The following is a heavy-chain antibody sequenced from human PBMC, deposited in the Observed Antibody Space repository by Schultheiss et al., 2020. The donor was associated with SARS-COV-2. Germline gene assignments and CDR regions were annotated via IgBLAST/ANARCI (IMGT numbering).Heavy chain of an antibody. Sequence: GGSLRLSCAASGFTFSSYSMNWVRQAPGKGLEWVSSISSSSSYIYYADSVKGRFTISRDNSKNTLYLQMNSLRAEDTAVYYCARDDIVATFDYWGQGTLVTVSS. CDR2: ISSSSSYI. J-gene: IGHJ4*02. CDR3: ARDDIVATFDY. CDR1: GFTFSSYS. V-gene: IGHV3-21*01. D-gene: IGHD5-12*01.